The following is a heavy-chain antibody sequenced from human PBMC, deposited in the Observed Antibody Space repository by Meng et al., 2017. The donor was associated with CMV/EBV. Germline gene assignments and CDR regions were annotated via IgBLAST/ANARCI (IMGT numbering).Heavy chain of an antibody. CDR1: GYTFTGYH. D-gene: IGHD1-26*01. J-gene: IGHJ4*02. CDR3: ARTPSYSGSQRPFDY. V-gene: IGHV1-2*02. Sequence: QRQLVRIGAEAKHPGASVKVSCKASGYTFTGYHMHWVRQAPGQGLEWMGWINPISGGTNYAQKFQGRVTMTRDTSISTAYMELSRLRSDDTAVYYCARTPSYSGSQRPFDYWGQGTLVTVSS. CDR2: INPISGGT.